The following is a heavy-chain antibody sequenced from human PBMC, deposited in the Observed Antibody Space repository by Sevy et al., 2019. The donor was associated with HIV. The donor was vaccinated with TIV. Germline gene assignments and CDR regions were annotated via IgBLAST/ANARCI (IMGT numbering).Heavy chain of an antibody. CDR1: GFNFNNDW. CDR3: ARGSSGSMGV. D-gene: IGHD3-10*01. V-gene: IGHV3-74*01. Sequence: GGSLRLSCAASGFNFNNDWMHWVRQVPGKGLVWVARINSDGDCINYADIVKGRFIISRDNAKNTVYVQMNSLRAEDTAVYFCARGSSGSMGVWGQGTTVTVSS. CDR2: INSDGDCI. J-gene: IGHJ6*02.